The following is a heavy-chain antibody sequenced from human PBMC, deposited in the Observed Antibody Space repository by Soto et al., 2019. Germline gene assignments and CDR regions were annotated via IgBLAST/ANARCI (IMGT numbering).Heavy chain of an antibody. J-gene: IGHJ4*02. V-gene: IGHV1-18*01. CDR3: ARGLSGGSSGYYYY. CDR1: GYTFTSYG. Sequence: ASRKVSCKGSGYTFTSYGISWVRQAPGQGLEWMGWIIAYNGNTNYAQKFQGRVTMTTDTSTTTAYMELRNLRSDDTAVYYCARGLSGGSSGYYYYWGQGTLVTVS. D-gene: IGHD3-22*01. CDR2: IIAYNGNT.